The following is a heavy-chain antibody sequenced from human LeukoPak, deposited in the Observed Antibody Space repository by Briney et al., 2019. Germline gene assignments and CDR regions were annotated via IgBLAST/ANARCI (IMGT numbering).Heavy chain of an antibody. J-gene: IGHJ4*02. CDR3: ASLNYYGSGSYFLDY. D-gene: IGHD3-10*01. V-gene: IGHV4-59*01. CDR2: IYYSGST. Sequence: PSETLSLTCTVSGGSISSYYWSWIRQPPGKGLEWIGYIYYSGSTIYNPSLKSRVTISVDTSKNQFSLKLSSVTAADTAVYYCASLNYYGSGSYFLDYWGQGTLVTVSS. CDR1: GGSISSYY.